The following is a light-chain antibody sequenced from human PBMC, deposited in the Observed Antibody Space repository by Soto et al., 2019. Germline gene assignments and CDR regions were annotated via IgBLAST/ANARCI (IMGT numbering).Light chain of an antibody. J-gene: IGLJ1*01. V-gene: IGLV2-14*01. CDR3: SSYTSSSTLLYV. Sequence: QSALTQPASVSGSPGQSITISCTGTSSDVGGYSYVSWYQQHPGKAPKVIIYEVSNRPSGVSNRFSGSKSGNTASLTISGLQAEDEAEYHCSSYTSSSTLLYVFGTGTKVNVL. CDR2: EVS. CDR1: SSDVGGYSY.